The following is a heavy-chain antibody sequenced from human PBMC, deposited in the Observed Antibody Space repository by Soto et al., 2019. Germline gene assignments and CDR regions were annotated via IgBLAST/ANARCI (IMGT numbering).Heavy chain of an antibody. CDR1: GGSISSYY. D-gene: IGHD3-10*01. CDR3: VRSGRSWRYWFDP. J-gene: IGHJ5*02. V-gene: IGHV4-59*01. Sequence: QVQLQESGPGLVKPSETLSLTCTVSGGSISSYYWSWIRQPPGKGLEWIGYIYYSGSTDYNPSLTSRVTISVETSRNQFSLKLNSVTAADTAVYYWVRSGRSWRYWFDPWGQGIPVTVSS. CDR2: IYYSGST.